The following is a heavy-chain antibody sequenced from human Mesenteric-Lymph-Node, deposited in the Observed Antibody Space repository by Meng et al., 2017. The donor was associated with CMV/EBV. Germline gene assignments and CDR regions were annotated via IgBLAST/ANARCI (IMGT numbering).Heavy chain of an antibody. Sequence: GESLKISCVASGFTFSPYSMHWVRQAPGKGLQWVSSISGSSTYIYYADSVRGRFTISRDNAKNSMYLQMNSLRAEDTAVYFCTRVVRAQFDAFDIWGPGTMVTVSS. V-gene: IGHV3-21*01. D-gene: IGHD4-11*01. J-gene: IGHJ3*02. CDR3: TRVVRAQFDAFDI. CDR1: GFTFSPYS. CDR2: ISGSSTYI.